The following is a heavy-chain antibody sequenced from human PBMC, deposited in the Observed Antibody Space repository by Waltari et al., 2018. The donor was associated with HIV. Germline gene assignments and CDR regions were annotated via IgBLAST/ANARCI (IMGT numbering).Heavy chain of an antibody. V-gene: IGHV4-39*01. CDR3: ARQGYCSGGTCYRWFDP. J-gene: IGHJ5*02. D-gene: IGHD2-15*01. Sequence: GPGLVKPSETLSLTCTVSGGSINSSTYYWAWIRQPPGKGQEWIGTINYSGSTYYNPSLTSRVTVFVDTSKNQFSLKLSSVTAADTAVYYCARQGYCSGGTCYRWFDPWGQGTLVTVSS. CDR1: GGSINSSTYY. CDR2: INYSGST.